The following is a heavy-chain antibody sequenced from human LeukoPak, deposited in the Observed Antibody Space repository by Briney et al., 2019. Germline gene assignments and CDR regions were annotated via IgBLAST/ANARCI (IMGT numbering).Heavy chain of an antibody. Sequence: GGSLRLSCVASGFRFSSYSMNWVRQAPGKGLEWASFIRFSGSDTYYADSVKGRFIVSRDNAKNSLYLQMGSLRAEDMAVYYCTRGPGYDYVWGSYRVDYWGQGTLVTVSS. CDR3: TRGPGYDYVWGSYRVDY. J-gene: IGHJ4*02. D-gene: IGHD3-16*02. V-gene: IGHV3-21*05. CDR1: GFRFSSYS. CDR2: IRFSGSDT.